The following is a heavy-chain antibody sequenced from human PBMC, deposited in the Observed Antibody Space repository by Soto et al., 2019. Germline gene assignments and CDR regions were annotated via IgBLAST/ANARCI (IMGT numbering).Heavy chain of an antibody. J-gene: IGHJ4*02. CDR2: ISAYNGNT. CDR1: GYTFASYA. Sequence: QVQLVQSGAEVKKPGASVKVSCKASGYTFASYAISWMRQAPGQGLEWMGWISAYNGNTNYEQKLKGRVTMTTDTSTSTGYMELRSLRSDDTAVYYCARDPPPPDYWGQGTLVTVSS. V-gene: IGHV1-18*01. CDR3: ARDPPPPDY.